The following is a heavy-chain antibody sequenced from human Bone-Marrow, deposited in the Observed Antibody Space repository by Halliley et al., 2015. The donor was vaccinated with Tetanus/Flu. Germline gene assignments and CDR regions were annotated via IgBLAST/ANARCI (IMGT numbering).Heavy chain of an antibody. V-gene: IGHV5-51*01. CDR1: GYSFISDW. CDR3: AALIAASHFTDY. D-gene: IGHD6-13*01. J-gene: IGHJ4*02. CDR2: IYPGDSET. Sequence: QLVQSGAEVRKPGESLRISCKASGYSFISDWIGWVRQKPGKGLDWMGVIYPGDSETRYSPSFQGQVTISADKSITTAYLQWTRLKASDTAMYYCAALIAASHFTDYWGPGTLVTVSS.